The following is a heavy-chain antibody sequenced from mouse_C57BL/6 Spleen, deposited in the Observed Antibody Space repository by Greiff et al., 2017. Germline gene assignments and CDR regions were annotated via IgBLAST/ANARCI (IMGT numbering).Heavy chain of an antibody. V-gene: IGHV1-81*01. CDR3: ARLLYQTDYCDY. CDR2: IYPRSGNT. CDR1: GYTFTSYG. D-gene: IGHD2-12*01. Sequence: VQLQQSGAELARPGASVKLSCKASGYTFTSYGISWVKQRTGQGLEWIGEIYPRSGNTYYNEKFKGKATLTADTSSSTAYMELRSLTSQYSAVYIGARLLYQTDYCDYWGQGTTLTVSS. J-gene: IGHJ2*01.